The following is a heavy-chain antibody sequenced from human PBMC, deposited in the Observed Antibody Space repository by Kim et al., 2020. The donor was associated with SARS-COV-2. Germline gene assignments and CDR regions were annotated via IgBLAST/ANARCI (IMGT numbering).Heavy chain of an antibody. Sequence: SETLSLTCTVSGGSISSSSYYWGWIRQPPGKGLEWIGSIYYSGSTYYNPSLKSRVTISVDTSKNQFSLKLSSVTAADTAVYYCARHRASGVVVPAAIRAPFDYWGQGTLATVSS. CDR3: ARHRASGVVVPAAIRAPFDY. V-gene: IGHV4-39*01. CDR2: IYYSGST. CDR1: GGSISSSSYY. D-gene: IGHD2-2*01. J-gene: IGHJ4*02.